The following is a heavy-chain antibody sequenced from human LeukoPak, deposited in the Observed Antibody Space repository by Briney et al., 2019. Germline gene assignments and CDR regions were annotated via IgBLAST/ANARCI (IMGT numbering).Heavy chain of an antibody. CDR3: ASLTMVRGVRYSYYYMDV. Sequence: SETLSLTCAVYGGSFSGYYWSWIRQPPGKGLEWVREINHSGSTNYNPSLKSRVTISVDTSKNQFSLKLSSVTAADTAVYYCASLTMVRGVRYSYYYMDVWGKGTTVTISS. CDR2: INHSGST. CDR1: GGSFSGYY. J-gene: IGHJ6*03. V-gene: IGHV4-34*01. D-gene: IGHD3-10*01.